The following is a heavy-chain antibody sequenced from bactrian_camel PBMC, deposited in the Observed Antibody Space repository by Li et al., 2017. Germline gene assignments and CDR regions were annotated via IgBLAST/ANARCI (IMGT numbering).Heavy chain of an antibody. J-gene: IGHJ4*01. CDR1: GSIYGDAC. D-gene: IGHD6*01. CDR3: AADVGSMSGNCQPNY. V-gene: IGHV3S1*01. Sequence: QVQLVESGGGSVQAGGSLRLSCGASGSIYGDACVGWLRQAPGKGLEWVSTIKADTTETFYLPAVEGRFSVSRDNTKNTLYLQLNSLKTEDTAMYYCAADVGSMSGNCQPNYWGQGTQVTVS. CDR2: IKADTTET.